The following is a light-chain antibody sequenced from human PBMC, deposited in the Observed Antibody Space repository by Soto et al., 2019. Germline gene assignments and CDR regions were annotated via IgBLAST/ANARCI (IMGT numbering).Light chain of an antibody. J-gene: IGLJ1*01. Sequence: SYELTQSPSVSVAPGQTATITCGGNNIGSKSVNWYQQKAGQAPVLVMSYDSDRPSGIPERFSGSNSGNTATLTLSRVESGDAADYYCQVWDATNDHHVFGSGTKLTVL. CDR1: NIGSKS. CDR3: QVWDATNDHHV. CDR2: YDS. V-gene: IGLV3-21*01.